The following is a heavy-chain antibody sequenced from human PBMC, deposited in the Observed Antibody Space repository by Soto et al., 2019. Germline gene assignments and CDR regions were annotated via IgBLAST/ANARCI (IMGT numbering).Heavy chain of an antibody. Sequence: QGQLVQSGAEVKKPGASVKVSCKASGYTFTRYGISWVRQAPGQGLEWMGWISGYNGDTNYAQKFQGRVTMTIDTSTSTAYMVLRSLTSDDMAVYYCAKNGQPPYYYYGMDVWGQGTTVTVSS. D-gene: IGHD2-8*01. CDR1: GYTFTRYG. J-gene: IGHJ6*02. CDR2: ISGYNGDT. CDR3: AKNGQPPYYYYGMDV. V-gene: IGHV1-18*03.